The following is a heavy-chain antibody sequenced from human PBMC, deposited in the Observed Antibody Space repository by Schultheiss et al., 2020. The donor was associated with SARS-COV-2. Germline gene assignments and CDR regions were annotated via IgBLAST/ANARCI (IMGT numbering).Heavy chain of an antibody. Sequence: GGSLRLSCAASGFTVSSNYMSWVRQAPGKGLEWVSVIYSGGSTYYADSVKGRFTISRDKAKNSLYLQMNSLRAEDTAVYYCAGEEYYCYGMDVWGQGTTGPISS. CDR3: AGEEYYCYGMDV. CDR1: GFTVSSNY. J-gene: IGHJ6*02. CDR2: IYSGGST. V-gene: IGHV3-66*02.